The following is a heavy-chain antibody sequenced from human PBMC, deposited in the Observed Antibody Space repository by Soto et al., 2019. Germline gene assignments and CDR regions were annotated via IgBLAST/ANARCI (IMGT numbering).Heavy chain of an antibody. CDR3: ARRNSNPYYFDY. D-gene: IGHD4-4*01. Sequence: GGSLRLSCAASGFTVSSNYMSWVRQAPGKGLEWVSVIYSGGSTYYADSVKGRFTISRDNSKNTLYLQMYSLRAEDTAVYYCARRNSNPYYFDYWGQGTLVTVSS. J-gene: IGHJ4*02. CDR2: IYSGGST. V-gene: IGHV3-53*01. CDR1: GFTVSSNY.